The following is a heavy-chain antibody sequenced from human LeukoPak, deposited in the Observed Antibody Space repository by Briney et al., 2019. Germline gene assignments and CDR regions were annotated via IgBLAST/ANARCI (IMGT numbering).Heavy chain of an antibody. D-gene: IGHD3-22*01. CDR3: ARRSYFYDSSAYLYYFDY. J-gene: IGHJ4*02. V-gene: IGHV5-51*01. Sequence: GASLQISCKGSGSRFTSYWIGWGRQLPGKGLEGMAIIYPGDSDTRYSPSFQGQVTISADKSISTAYLQWSSLKASDTAMYYCARRSYFYDSSAYLYYFDYWGQGTLVTVSS. CDR2: IYPGDSDT. CDR1: GSRFTSYW.